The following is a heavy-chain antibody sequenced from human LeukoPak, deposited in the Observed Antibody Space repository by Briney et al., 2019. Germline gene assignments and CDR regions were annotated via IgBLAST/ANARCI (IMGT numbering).Heavy chain of an antibody. Sequence: HPGGSLRLSCAASGFTISIYGMHWVRQAPGKGLEWVAFIWFDGSNKYYTDSVKGRFTISRDNSKSTLYLQMNSLRAEDTAVYYCASRGITGTTSYNYFDHWGQGTLVTVSS. V-gene: IGHV3-30*02. D-gene: IGHD1-7*01. CDR2: IWFDGSNK. CDR3: ASRGITGTTSYNYFDH. CDR1: GFTISIYG. J-gene: IGHJ5*02.